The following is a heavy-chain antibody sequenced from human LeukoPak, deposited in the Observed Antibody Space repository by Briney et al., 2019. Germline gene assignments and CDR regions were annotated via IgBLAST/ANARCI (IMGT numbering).Heavy chain of an antibody. V-gene: IGHV3-7*01. CDR1: GFTSSSYW. J-gene: IGHJ4*02. CDR2: IKQDGSEK. D-gene: IGHD3-22*01. Sequence: GGSLRLSCAASGFTSSSYWMSWVRQAPGKGLEWVANIKQDGSEKYYVDSVKGRFTISRDNAKNSLYLQMNSLRAEDTAVYYCARDPPFYDSSGYYAYWGQGTLVTVSS. CDR3: ARDPPFYDSSGYYAY.